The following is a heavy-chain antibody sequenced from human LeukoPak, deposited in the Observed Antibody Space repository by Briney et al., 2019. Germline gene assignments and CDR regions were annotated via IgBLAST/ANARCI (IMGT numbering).Heavy chain of an antibody. Sequence: PSETLSLTCAVYGGSFSGYYWSWIRQPPGKGLEWIGEINHSGSTNYNPSLKSRVTISVDTSKNQFSLKLSPVTAADTAVYYCASSSVYGMDVWGQETTVTVSS. CDR3: ASSSVYGMDV. V-gene: IGHV4-34*01. CDR2: INHSGST. J-gene: IGHJ6*02. CDR1: GGSFSGYY.